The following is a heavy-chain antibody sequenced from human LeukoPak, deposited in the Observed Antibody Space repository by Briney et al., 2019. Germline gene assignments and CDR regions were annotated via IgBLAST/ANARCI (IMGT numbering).Heavy chain of an antibody. CDR1: GFTFSSYS. CDR2: ISSSSSYI. Sequence: RAGGSLRLSCAASGFTFSSYSMNWVRQAPGKGLEWVSSISSSSSYIYYADSVKGRFTISRDNAKNSLYLQMNSLRAEDAAVYYCAKSNPVWYYFDYWGQGTLVTVSS. J-gene: IGHJ4*02. CDR3: AKSNPVWYYFDY. D-gene: IGHD4-11*01. V-gene: IGHV3-21*01.